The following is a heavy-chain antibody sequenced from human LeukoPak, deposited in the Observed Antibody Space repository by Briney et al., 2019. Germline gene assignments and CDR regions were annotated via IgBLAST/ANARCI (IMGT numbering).Heavy chain of an antibody. V-gene: IGHV3-33*08. CDR3: ARIHSLYYYDSSGYGAFDI. D-gene: IGHD3-22*01. Sequence: GGSLRLSCVDSEFTFRNYWMTWVRQAPGKGLEWVAVIWNDGSNKYYADSVKGRFTISRDNSKNTLYLQMNSLRAEDTAVYYCARIHSLYYYDSSGYGAFDIWGQGTMVTVSS. J-gene: IGHJ3*02. CDR1: EFTFRNYW. CDR2: IWNDGSNK.